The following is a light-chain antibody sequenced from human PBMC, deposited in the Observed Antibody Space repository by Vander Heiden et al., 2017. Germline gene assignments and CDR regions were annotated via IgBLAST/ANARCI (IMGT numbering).Light chain of an antibody. J-gene: IGLJ1*01. CDR2: DVT. CDR3: SSYTRSNSYV. CDR1: SNDVGGYNY. V-gene: IGLV2-14*03. Sequence: TISCSGTSNDVGGYNYVSWYQQHPGKAPKLIINDVTGRPSGVSHRFSGSKLDTTASLTISGLQAEDEADYYCSSYTRSNSYVFGTGTKVTV.